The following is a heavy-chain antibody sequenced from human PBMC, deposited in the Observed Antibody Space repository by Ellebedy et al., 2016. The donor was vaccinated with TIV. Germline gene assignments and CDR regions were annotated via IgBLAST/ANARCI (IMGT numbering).Heavy chain of an antibody. Sequence: SETLSLTXTVSGGSISSYYWSWIRQPPGKGLEWIGSIYHSGSTYYNPSLKSRVTISVDTSKNQFSLKLSSVTAADTAVYYCARVIGSSSSEFDYWGQGTLVTVSS. D-gene: IGHD6-6*01. CDR2: IYHSGST. CDR3: ARVIGSSSSEFDY. V-gene: IGHV4-59*01. CDR1: GGSISSYY. J-gene: IGHJ4*02.